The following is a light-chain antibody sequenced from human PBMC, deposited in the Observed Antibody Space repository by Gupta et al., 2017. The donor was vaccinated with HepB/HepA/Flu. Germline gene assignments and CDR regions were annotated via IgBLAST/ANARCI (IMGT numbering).Light chain of an antibody. CDR3: QQYNSWPAWT. J-gene: IGKJ1*01. CDR2: GTS. Sequence: EIVIPHSPPPLSVSPADRATLPCRASQSISSNLTWYQQKPGQAPKLLIYGTSTWATGIPARFSGSGSGTEFTLTISSLQSEDFAVYYCQQYNSWPAWTFGQGTKVEIK. CDR1: QSISSN. V-gene: IGKV3-15*01.